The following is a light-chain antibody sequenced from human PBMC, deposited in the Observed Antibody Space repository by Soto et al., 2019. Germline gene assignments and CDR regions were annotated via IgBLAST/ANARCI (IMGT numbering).Light chain of an antibody. CDR1: NTIRSW. CDR2: DVS. J-gene: IGKJ1*01. V-gene: IGKV1-5*01. CDR3: QQYNNWWT. Sequence: DIQMTQSPSTLSESVGDRVTITCRAKNTIRSWIAWYQQKPGKATKLLISDVSTLKRGVPSRFSGSGSGTEFTLTISSLQADDYADYYCQQYNNWWTFGQGTKVDIK.